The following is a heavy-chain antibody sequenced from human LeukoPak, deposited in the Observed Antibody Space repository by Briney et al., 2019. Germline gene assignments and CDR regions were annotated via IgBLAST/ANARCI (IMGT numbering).Heavy chain of an antibody. CDR2: IFGSGNT. CDR3: ARTYYDFWSGRDD. CDR1: GDSIRSYY. J-gene: IGHJ4*02. D-gene: IGHD3-3*01. Sequence: SETLSLTCTVSGDSIRSYYWSWIRQPAGKGLEWIGRIFGSGNTNYNPSLKSRVTMSVDTSRNQFSLKLTSVTAADTAVYYCARTYYDFWSGRDDWGQGTLVTVSS. V-gene: IGHV4-4*07.